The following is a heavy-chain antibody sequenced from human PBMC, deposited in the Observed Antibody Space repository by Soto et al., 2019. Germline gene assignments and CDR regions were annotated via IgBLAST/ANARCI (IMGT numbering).Heavy chain of an antibody. CDR2: IYYSGST. V-gene: IGHV4-39*01. CDR1: GGSISSSSYY. Sequence: PSETLSLTCTVSGGSISSSSYYWGWIRQPPGKGLEWIGSIYYSGSTYYNPSLKSRVTISVDTSKNQFSLKLSSVTAADTAVYYCARHTPPIYITIFGVVIITGAFDIWGQGTMVTVSS. CDR3: ARHTPPIYITIFGVVIITGAFDI. J-gene: IGHJ3*02. D-gene: IGHD3-3*01.